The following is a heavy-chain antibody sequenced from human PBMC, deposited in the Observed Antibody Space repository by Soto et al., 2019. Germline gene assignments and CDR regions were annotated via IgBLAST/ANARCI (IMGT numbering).Heavy chain of an antibody. J-gene: IGHJ4*02. D-gene: IGHD2-2*01. V-gene: IGHV4-31*03. Sequence: SETLSLTCTVSGDSIYGGDYYWSWIRQHPGRGLEWIGYVFYSGDTYYNQSLKSRVSMAVDTSKKQFSLNLRSVTAADTAVYFCARRHCSNTSCYPFAYWGQGTLVTVSS. CDR3: ARRHCSNTSCYPFAY. CDR2: VFYSGDT. CDR1: GDSIYGGDYY.